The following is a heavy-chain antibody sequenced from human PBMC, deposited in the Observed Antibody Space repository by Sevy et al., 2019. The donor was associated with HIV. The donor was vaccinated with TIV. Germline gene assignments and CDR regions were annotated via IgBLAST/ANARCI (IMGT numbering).Heavy chain of an antibody. V-gene: IGHV3-64D*06. CDR3: VSRGRLVGGNGFDY. J-gene: IGHJ4*02. D-gene: IGHD1-26*01. CDR2: ISGNGGST. CDR1: GFTFSSYP. Sequence: GGSLRLSCSASGFTFSSYPMHWVRQAPGKGLEYVSPISGNGGSTSYVDSVKGRFTISRDNFKKTLYLQMSSLRAEDTAVYYCVSRGRLVGGNGFDYWGQGTRVTVSS.